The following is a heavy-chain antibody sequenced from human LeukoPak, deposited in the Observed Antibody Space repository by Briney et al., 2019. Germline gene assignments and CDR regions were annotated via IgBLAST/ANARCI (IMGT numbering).Heavy chain of an antibody. J-gene: IGHJ4*02. D-gene: IGHD3-16*01. CDR2: IKRVGSEK. Sequence: GASLRLSCAAAGFTLSSYWISSVRQAPGKGMEWVAKIKRVGSEKHYVDSVKGRFTISRDNGKNSLYLQMNRLRAEDTAVYYCARDEYDVPGGDYWGQGTLVTVSS. V-gene: IGHV3-7*01. CDR3: ARDEYDVPGGDY. CDR1: GFTLSSYW.